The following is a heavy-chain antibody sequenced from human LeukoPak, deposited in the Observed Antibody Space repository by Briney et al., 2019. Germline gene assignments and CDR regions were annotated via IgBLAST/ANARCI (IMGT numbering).Heavy chain of an antibody. CDR3: ARDLGVYYDSSGYD. D-gene: IGHD3-22*01. J-gene: IGHJ4*02. V-gene: IGHV3-21*01. Sequence: PGGSLRLSCAASGFTFSSYSMNWVRQAPGKGLEWVSSISSSSSYIYYAESVKGRFNISRDNAKNSLYLQMSSLRAEDTAVYYCARDLGVYYDSSGYDWGQGTLVTVSS. CDR1: GFTFSSYS. CDR2: ISSSSSYI.